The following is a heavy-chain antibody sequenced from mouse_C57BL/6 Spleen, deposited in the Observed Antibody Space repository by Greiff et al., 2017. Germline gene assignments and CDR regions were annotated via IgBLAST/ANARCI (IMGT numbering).Heavy chain of an antibody. J-gene: IGHJ4*01. V-gene: IGHV1-64*01. CDR2: IHPNSGST. CDR1: GYTFTSYW. D-gene: IGHD6-2*01. Sequence: QVQLKQSGAELVKPGASVKLSCKASGYTFTSYWMHWVKQRPGQGLEWIGMIHPNSGSTNYNEKFKSKATLTVDKSSSTAYMQLSSPTSEDSSVXYCARGGSLYYWGQGTSVTVSS. CDR3: ARGGSLYY.